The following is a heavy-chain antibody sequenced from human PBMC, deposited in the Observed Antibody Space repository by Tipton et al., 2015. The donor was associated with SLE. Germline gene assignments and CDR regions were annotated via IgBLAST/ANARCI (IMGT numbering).Heavy chain of an antibody. CDR1: GDSFCSSY. D-gene: IGHD2/OR15-2a*01. CDR2: IYITGNT. J-gene: IGHJ4*02. CDR3: ATQRSFLQGPCRN. V-gene: IGHV4-4*07. Sequence: TLSLTCTVSGDSFCSSYWSWIRQPAGKGLEWIGRIYITGNTAYNPSLKNRVTMSIDSSKSQFSLNMTSVTAADTATYYCATQRSFLQGPCRNWGQGTLVTVSS.